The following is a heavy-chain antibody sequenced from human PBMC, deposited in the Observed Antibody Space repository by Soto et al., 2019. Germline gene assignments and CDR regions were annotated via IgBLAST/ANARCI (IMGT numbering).Heavy chain of an antibody. CDR1: AYSFAGYW. J-gene: IGHJ4*02. CDR2: IDPSDSQT. V-gene: IGHV5-10-1*01. Sequence: GASLKISCKGSAYSFAGYWITWVRQKPGKGLEWMGRIDPSDSQTYYSPSFRGHVTISATKSITTVFLQWSSLRASDTAMYYCARQIYDSDTGPNFQYYFDSWGQGTPVTVSS. D-gene: IGHD3-22*01. CDR3: ARQIYDSDTGPNFQYYFDS.